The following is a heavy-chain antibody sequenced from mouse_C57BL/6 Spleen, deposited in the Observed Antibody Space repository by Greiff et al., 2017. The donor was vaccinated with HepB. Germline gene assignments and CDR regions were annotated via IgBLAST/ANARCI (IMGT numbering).Heavy chain of an antibody. CDR1: GYAFSSSW. CDR2: IYPGDGDT. V-gene: IGHV1-82*01. D-gene: IGHD1-1*01. J-gene: IGHJ2*01. CDR3: AREVPYYYGSSLYYFDC. Sequence: QVQLQQSGPELVKPGASVKISCKASGYAFSSSWMNWVKQRPGKGLEWIGRIYPGDGDTNYNGKFKGKATLTADKSSSTAYMQLNSLTSEDSAVYFCAREVPYYYGSSLYYFDCWGQGTTLTGSS.